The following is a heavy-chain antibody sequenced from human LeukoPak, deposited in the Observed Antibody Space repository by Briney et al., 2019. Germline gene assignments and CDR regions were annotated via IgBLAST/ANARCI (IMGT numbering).Heavy chain of an antibody. CDR2: IKQDGSEK. Sequence: PGGSLRLSCAASGFTFSSYYMSWVRQAPGKGLEWVANIKQDGSEKYYVDSVKGRFTISRDNAKNSLYLQMNSLRAEDTAVYYCARAYLIDYWSQGTLVTVSS. CDR3: ARAYLIDY. J-gene: IGHJ4*02. V-gene: IGHV3-7*04. CDR1: GFTFSSYY.